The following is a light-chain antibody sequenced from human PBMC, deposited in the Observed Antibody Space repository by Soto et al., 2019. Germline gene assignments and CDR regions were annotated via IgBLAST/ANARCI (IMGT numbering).Light chain of an antibody. CDR3: QHRSNWFT. Sequence: EIVLTQSPATLSLSPGERATLSCRASQSVSSYLAWYQQKPGQAPRLLIYDASNRATGIPARFSGSGSGTDFTLTISSLEPEDLAVYYCQHRSNWFTVGGGTKVDIK. CDR2: DAS. V-gene: IGKV3-11*01. CDR1: QSVSSY. J-gene: IGKJ4*01.